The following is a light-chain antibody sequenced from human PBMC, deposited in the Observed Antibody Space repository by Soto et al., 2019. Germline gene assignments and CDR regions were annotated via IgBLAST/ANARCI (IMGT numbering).Light chain of an antibody. CDR1: QSISTW. J-gene: IGKJ1*01. Sequence: DVQMTQSPSTLSASVGDRVTITCRASQSISTWLAWYQQRPGKAPNVLIYDASNLETGVPSRFNGSGSGTEFSLTISSLEPEDFATYYCQQYNNYLWTFGQGTKVE. V-gene: IGKV1-5*01. CDR3: QQYNNYLWT. CDR2: DAS.